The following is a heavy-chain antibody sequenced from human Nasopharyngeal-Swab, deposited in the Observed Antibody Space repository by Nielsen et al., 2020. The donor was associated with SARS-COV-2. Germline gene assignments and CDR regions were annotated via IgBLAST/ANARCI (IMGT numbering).Heavy chain of an antibody. D-gene: IGHD3-10*01. J-gene: IGHJ4*02. CDR3: ARGRAWFGEKHDY. CDR1: GYSFTSYW. V-gene: IGHV5-51*01. Sequence: GESLKISCKGSGYSFTSYWIGWVRQMPGKGLEWIGIFYPGDSDTRYSPSFQGQVTISADKSISTAYLQWSSLKASDTAMYYCARGRAWFGEKHDYWGQGTLVTVSS. CDR2: FYPGDSDT.